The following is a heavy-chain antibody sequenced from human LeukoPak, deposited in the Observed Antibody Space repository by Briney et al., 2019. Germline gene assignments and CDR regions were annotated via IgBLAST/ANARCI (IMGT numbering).Heavy chain of an antibody. CDR3: ASGDYGSGSYRGYWFDP. J-gene: IGHJ5*02. CDR2: MNTNSGNT. CDR1: GYTFTSYD. Sequence: GASVKVSCKASGYTFTSYDMNWVRQPTCQGLEWMGWMNTNSGNTGYAQKFQGRVTMTRNATISTAYMELSSLRSEDTAVYYCASGDYGSGSYRGYWFDPWGQGTLVTVSS. V-gene: IGHV1-8*01. D-gene: IGHD3-10*01.